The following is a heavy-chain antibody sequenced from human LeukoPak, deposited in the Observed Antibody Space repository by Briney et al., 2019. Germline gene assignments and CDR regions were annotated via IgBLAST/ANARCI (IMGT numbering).Heavy chain of an antibody. Sequence: GTLSLTCGVSGGSISTTIWWTWVRQPPGKGLEWLSYISSGGSTTYYADSVKGRFTISRDNAKNSLYLQMNSLRDEDTAVYYCATISGYYPIDYWGQGTLVTVSS. CDR2: ISSGGSTT. J-gene: IGHJ4*02. D-gene: IGHD3-22*01. V-gene: IGHV3-48*02. CDR1: GGSISTTI. CDR3: ATISGYYPIDY.